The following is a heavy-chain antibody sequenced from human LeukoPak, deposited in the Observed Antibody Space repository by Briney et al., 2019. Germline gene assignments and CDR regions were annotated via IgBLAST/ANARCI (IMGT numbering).Heavy chain of an antibody. Sequence: SVQVTCQACGCTLPCHRISEVRPAPGKGLEWVGLISAYNGDTKYAQKVQGRITMTRDTSTSTAYMERRSLRSDDTAVYYCARDGGDWFDPWGQGTLVTVSS. D-gene: IGHD3-10*01. J-gene: IGHJ5*02. CDR1: GCTLPCHR. V-gene: IGHV1-18*01. CDR2: ISAYNGDT. CDR3: ARDGGDWFDP.